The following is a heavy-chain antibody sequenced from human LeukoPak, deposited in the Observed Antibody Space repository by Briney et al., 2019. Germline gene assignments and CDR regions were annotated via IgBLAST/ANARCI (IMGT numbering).Heavy chain of an antibody. D-gene: IGHD3-3*01. J-gene: IGHJ4*02. CDR2: IYYSGST. V-gene: IGHV4-30-4*01. Sequence: SETLSLTCTVSGGSISSGDYYWSWIRQPPGKGLEWIGYIYYSGSTYYNPSLKSRVTISVDTSKNQLSLKLSSVTAADTAVYYCARVGADFWSGSHFDYWGQGTLVTVSS. CDR1: GGSISSGDYY. CDR3: ARVGADFWSGSHFDY.